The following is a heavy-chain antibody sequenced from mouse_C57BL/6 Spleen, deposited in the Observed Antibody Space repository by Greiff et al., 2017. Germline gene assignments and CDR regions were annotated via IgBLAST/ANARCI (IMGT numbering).Heavy chain of an antibody. Sequence: VQLQQSVAELVRPGASVKLSCTASGFNIKNTYMHWVKQRPEQGLEWIGRIDPANGNTKYAPKFQGKATITADTSSNTAYLQLISLTSEDTAIYYCAYDYDGAYYAMDYWGQGTSVTVSS. D-gene: IGHD2-4*01. CDR1: GFNIKNTY. CDR2: IDPANGNT. J-gene: IGHJ4*01. CDR3: AYDYDGAYYAMDY. V-gene: IGHV14-3*01.